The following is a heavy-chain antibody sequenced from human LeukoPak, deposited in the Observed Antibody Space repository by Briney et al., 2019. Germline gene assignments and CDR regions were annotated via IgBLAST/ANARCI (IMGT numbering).Heavy chain of an antibody. J-gene: IGHJ3*02. CDR3: ASPIYYDSSGYYYYRGAFDI. Sequence: ASLKVSCKASGYTFTSYAMHWVRQAPGQRLEWMGWINAGNGNTKYSQKFQGRVTITRDTSASTAYMELSSLRSEDTAVYYCASPIYYDSSGYYYYRGAFDIWGQGTMVTVSS. CDR1: GYTFTSYA. V-gene: IGHV1-3*01. CDR2: INAGNGNT. D-gene: IGHD3-22*01.